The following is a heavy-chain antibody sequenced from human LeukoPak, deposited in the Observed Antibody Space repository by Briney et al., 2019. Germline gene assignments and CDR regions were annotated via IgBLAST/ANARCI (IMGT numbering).Heavy chain of an antibody. J-gene: IGHJ5*02. Sequence: GASVRDSCKASGYTFTGYYMHWVRQAPGQGLEWMGWINPNSGGTNYAQKFQGRVTMTRDTSISTAYMELSRLRSDDTAVYYCARGSYSSGYDWFDPWGQGTLVTVSS. V-gene: IGHV1-2*02. CDR1: GYTFTGYY. CDR2: INPNSGGT. CDR3: ARGSYSSGYDWFDP. D-gene: IGHD3-22*01.